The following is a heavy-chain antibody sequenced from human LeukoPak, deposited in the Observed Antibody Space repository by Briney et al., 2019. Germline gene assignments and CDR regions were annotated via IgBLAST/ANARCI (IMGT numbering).Heavy chain of an antibody. V-gene: IGHV4-31*03. CDR1: GGSISSGANY. CDR3: ARRGRGYCSSTSCLYYFDY. D-gene: IGHD2-2*01. J-gene: IGHJ4*02. Sequence: PSETLSLTCTVSGGSISSGANYWSWIRQNPGKGLQWIGYISYSGSTSYNPSLKSRVTISVDTSKNQFSLKLSSVTAADTAVYYCARRGRGYCSSTSCLYYFDYWGQGTLVTVSS. CDR2: ISYSGST.